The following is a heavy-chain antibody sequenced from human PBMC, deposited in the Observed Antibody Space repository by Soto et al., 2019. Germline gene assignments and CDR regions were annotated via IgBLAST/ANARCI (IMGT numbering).Heavy chain of an antibody. CDR2: ISYDGSNK. V-gene: IGHV3-30*18. J-gene: IGHJ4*02. D-gene: IGHD1-26*01. CDR3: AKDGSYCFDY. CDR1: GFTFSSYG. Sequence: GGSLRLSCAASGFTFSSYGMHWVRQAPGKGLEWVAVISYDGSNKYYADSVKGRFTISRDNSKNTLYLQMNSLRAEDTAVFYCAKDGSYCFDYWGQGTLVTVSS.